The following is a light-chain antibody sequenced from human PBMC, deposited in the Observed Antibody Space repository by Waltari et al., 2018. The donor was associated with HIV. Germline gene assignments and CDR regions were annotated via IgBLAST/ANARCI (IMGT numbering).Light chain of an antibody. CDR3: QQRSNWPPWT. CDR2: DAS. Sequence: EIVLTQSLATLSLCPGERATLSCRASQSVSSYLAWYQQKPGQAPRLRIYDASNRATGSPARFSGSGSGTDFTLTISSLEPEDFAVYYCQQRSNWPPWTFGQGTKVEIK. J-gene: IGKJ1*01. CDR1: QSVSSY. V-gene: IGKV3-11*01.